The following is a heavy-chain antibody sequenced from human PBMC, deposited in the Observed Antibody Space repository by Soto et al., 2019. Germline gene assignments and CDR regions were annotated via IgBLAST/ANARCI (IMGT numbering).Heavy chain of an antibody. CDR2: IYFRGNT. J-gene: IGHJ3*02. V-gene: IGHV4-31*03. D-gene: IGHD3-22*01. CDR3: AREGGSYDSGGYLIRGAFDI. CDR1: GDSISRIDYY. Sequence: QVQLQESGPGLVKPSQTLSLTCSVSGDSISRIDYYWTWIRQHPEKALEWIGNIYFRGNTYYSPSLESRLTISVDTSKKQFSLKLTSVTAADTAVYYCAREGGSYDSGGYLIRGAFDIWGQGTMVTVSS.